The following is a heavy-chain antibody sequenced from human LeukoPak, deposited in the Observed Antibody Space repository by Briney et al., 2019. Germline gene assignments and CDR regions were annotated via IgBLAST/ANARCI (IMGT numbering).Heavy chain of an antibody. CDR3: ARHRGYCSSTSCSYNWFDP. CDR2: IYYSGST. Sequence: SETLSLTCTVSGGSISSGGYYWSWIRQHPGKGLEWIGYIYYSGSTYYNPSLKSRVTISVDTSKNRFSLKLSSVTAADTAVYYCARHRGYCSSTSCSYNWFDPWGQGTLVTVSS. CDR1: GGSISSGGYY. D-gene: IGHD2-2*03. V-gene: IGHV4-31*03. J-gene: IGHJ5*02.